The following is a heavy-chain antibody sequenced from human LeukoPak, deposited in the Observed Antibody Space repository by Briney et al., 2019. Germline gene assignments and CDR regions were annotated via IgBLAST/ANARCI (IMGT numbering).Heavy chain of an antibody. CDR3: ARSGGVTPPYAFDI. J-gene: IGHJ3*02. Sequence: SETLSLTCAVYGGSSSGYYWSWIRQPPGKGLEWIGEINHSGSTNYNPSLKSRVTISVDTSKNQFSLKLSSVTAADTAVYYCARSGGVTPPYAFDIWGQGTMVTVSS. CDR1: GGSSSGYY. D-gene: IGHD3-16*01. V-gene: IGHV4-34*01. CDR2: INHSGST.